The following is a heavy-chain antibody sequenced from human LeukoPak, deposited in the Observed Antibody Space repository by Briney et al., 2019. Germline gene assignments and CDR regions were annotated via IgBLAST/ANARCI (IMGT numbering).Heavy chain of an antibody. CDR3: ARDRVGQQLVGRKNYYYYMDV. D-gene: IGHD6-13*01. CDR1: GVSISSSNSY. V-gene: IGHV4-39*07. J-gene: IGHJ6*03. CDR2: INHSRST. Sequence: SETLSLTCTVSGVSISSSNSYWSWIRQPPGKWLEWIGEINHSRSTNYNPSLKSGVTISVDTSKNQFSLKLSSVTAADTAVYYCARDRVGQQLVGRKNYYYYMDVWGKGTTVTISS.